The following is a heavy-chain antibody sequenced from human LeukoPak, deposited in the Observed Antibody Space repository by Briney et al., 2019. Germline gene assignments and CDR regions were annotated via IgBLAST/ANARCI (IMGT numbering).Heavy chain of an antibody. V-gene: IGHV4-61*02. D-gene: IGHD5-12*01. Sequence: SETLSLTCTVSGGSISSSSYYWGWIRQPAGKGLEWIGRIYTSGSTNYNPSLKSRVTISVDTSKNQFSLKLSSVTAADTAVYYCARSGVATIGEMYYWGQGTLVTVSS. CDR2: IYTSGST. J-gene: IGHJ4*02. CDR3: ARSGVATIGEMYY. CDR1: GGSISSSSYY.